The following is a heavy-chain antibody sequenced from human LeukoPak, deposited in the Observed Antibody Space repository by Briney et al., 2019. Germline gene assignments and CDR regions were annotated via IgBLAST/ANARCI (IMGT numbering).Heavy chain of an antibody. J-gene: IGHJ4*02. CDR1: GFTFSSYG. CDR3: ERRVYNSGWYIDY. CDR2: IRYGGSNK. V-gene: IGHV3-30*02. D-gene: IGHD6-19*01. Sequence: WGSLRLSCAASGFTFSSYGMHWVRQAPGKGLEWVAFIRYGGSNKYYADSVRGLFTISRATSKNTLYLQMNSLTAEDTAEYYCERRVYNSGWYIDYWGQGTLATV.